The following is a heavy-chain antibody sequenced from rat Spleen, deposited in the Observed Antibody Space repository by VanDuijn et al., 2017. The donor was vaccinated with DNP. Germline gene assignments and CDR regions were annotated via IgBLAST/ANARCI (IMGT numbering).Heavy chain of an antibody. CDR1: GFTFSDCY. Sequence: EVQLVESGGGLVQPGKSLKLSCAASGFTFSDCYMAWVRQAPTKGLEWVAYISSGGGSTYYGHSVKGRFTISRDNAKSTLYLQMNSLTSEDMATYYCAKGTNYGGWTDYFDFWGQGVVVTVSS. D-gene: IGHD1-11*01. V-gene: IGHV5-27*01. J-gene: IGHJ2*01. CDR3: AKGTNYGGWTDYFDF. CDR2: ISSGGGST.